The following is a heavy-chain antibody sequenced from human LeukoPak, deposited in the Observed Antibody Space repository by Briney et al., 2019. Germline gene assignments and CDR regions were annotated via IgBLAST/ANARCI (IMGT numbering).Heavy chain of an antibody. CDR3: ARELFGSGSCPDH. J-gene: IGHJ4*02. D-gene: IGHD3-10*01. Sequence: PGASLRLSCAASGITFNAIHWVRQAPGKGLGWVALTWYDGRNKYSADSVKGRFTISIDNSKNMVYLHMNSLRADDTAVYYCARELFGSGSCPDHWGQGTLVTVSS. CDR2: TWYDGRNK. CDR1: GITFNA. V-gene: IGHV3-33*01.